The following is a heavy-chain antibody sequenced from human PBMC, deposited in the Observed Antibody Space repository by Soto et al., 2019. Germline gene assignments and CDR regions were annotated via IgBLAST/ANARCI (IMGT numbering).Heavy chain of an antibody. Sequence: SETLSLTCTVSGGSISSYYWSWIRQPPGKGLEWIGYIYYSGSTNYNPSLKSRVTISVDTSKNQFSLKLSSVTAADTAVYYCARAFGVVIINGMDVWGQGTTVTVSS. CDR1: GGSISSYY. V-gene: IGHV4-59*01. CDR2: IYYSGST. D-gene: IGHD3-3*01. CDR3: ARAFGVVIINGMDV. J-gene: IGHJ6*02.